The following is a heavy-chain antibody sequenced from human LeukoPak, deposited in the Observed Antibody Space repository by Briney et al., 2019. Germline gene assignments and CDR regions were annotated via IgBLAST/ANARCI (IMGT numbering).Heavy chain of an antibody. CDR1: GYTFTGYY. CDR2: INPNSGGT. D-gene: IGHD3-10*01. Sequence: ASVKVSCKASGYTFTGYYMHWVRQAPGQGLEWMGWINPNSGGTNYAQKFQGRVTMTRDTSISTAYMELSRLRSDDTAVYYCARDEGLLWFGESHFDYWGRGTLVTVSS. CDR3: ARDEGLLWFGESHFDY. J-gene: IGHJ4*02. V-gene: IGHV1-2*02.